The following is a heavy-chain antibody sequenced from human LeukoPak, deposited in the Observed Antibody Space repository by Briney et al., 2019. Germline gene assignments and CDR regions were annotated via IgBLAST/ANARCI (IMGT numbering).Heavy chain of an antibody. CDR3: ARGSRPVYNLLTGKRYFDY. J-gene: IGHJ4*02. CDR1: GYTFTNYY. V-gene: IGHV1-46*01. CDR2: ITPSGGST. Sequence: GASVKVSCKASGYTFTNYYMHWVRQAPGQGLEWLGLITPSGGSTWYAQKFRGRLTMTRDMSTSTVYMELSSLRSEDTAAYYCARGSRPVYNLLTGKRYFDYWGQGTLLTVSS. D-gene: IGHD3-9*01.